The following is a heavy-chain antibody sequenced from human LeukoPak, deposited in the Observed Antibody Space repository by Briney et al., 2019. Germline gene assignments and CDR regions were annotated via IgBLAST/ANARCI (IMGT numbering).Heavy chain of an antibody. CDR3: ATRVDYGDYDY. J-gene: IGHJ4*02. Sequence: GGSLRLSCAASGFTFSSYSMNWVRQAPGKGLEWVSSISSSSSYIYYADSVKGRFTISRDNAKNSLYLQMNSLRAEDTAVYYCATRVDYGDYDYWGQGTLVTVSS. D-gene: IGHD4-17*01. V-gene: IGHV3-21*01. CDR2: ISSSSSYI. CDR1: GFTFSSYS.